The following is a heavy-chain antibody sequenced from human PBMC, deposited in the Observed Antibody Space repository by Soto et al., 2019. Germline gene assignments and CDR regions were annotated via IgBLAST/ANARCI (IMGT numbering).Heavy chain of an antibody. CDR2: SSSSSSYI. CDR3: ARDGDYVWGSYRWSDAFDI. D-gene: IGHD3-16*02. V-gene: IGHV3-21*01. CDR1: GFTFSSYS. Sequence: EVQLVESGGGLVKPGGSLRLSCAASGFTFSSYSMNWVRQAPGKGLEWVSSSSSSSSYIYYADSVKGRFTISRDNAKNSLYLQMNSLRAEDTAVYYCARDGDYVWGSYRWSDAFDIWGQGTMVTVSS. J-gene: IGHJ3*02.